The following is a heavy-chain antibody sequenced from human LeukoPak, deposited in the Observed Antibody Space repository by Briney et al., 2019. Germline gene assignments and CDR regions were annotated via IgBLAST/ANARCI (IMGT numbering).Heavy chain of an antibody. CDR1: GFTFNTYA. D-gene: IGHD6-6*01. V-gene: IGHV3-30*03. CDR2: ISYDGSDK. CDR3: ARVGYSSSNYYYYYMDV. Sequence: GGSLRLSCAASGFTFNTYAMHWVRQPPGKGLEWVALISYDGSDKIYTDSVKGRFTISRDNSESTLYLQMNSLRAEDTALYHCARVGYSSSNYYYYYMDVWGKGTTVTVSS. J-gene: IGHJ6*03.